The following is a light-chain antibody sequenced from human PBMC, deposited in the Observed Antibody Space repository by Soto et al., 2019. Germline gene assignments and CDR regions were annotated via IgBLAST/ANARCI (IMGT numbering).Light chain of an antibody. CDR1: QSVSRNY. J-gene: IGKJ5*01. CDR3: QQYFTSPIT. V-gene: IGKV3-20*01. CDR2: DAS. Sequence: EIVLTQSPGTLSLSPGERATLSCRASQSVSRNYLAWFQKKPGQVPRLLIYDASTRATGIPDKFGGSGSGTDFTLTISRLEPEDFAVYFCQQYFTSPITFGQGTRLEIK.